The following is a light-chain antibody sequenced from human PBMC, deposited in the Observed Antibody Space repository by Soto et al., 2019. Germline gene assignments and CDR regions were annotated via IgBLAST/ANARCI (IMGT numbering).Light chain of an antibody. J-gene: IGKJ4*01. CDR3: QRYNHWTLT. CDR1: QGIGDT. V-gene: IGKV3-15*01. Sequence: EVVMTQSPATLSVSPGEGDTLYCRASQGIGDTLAGYQHKPGQTPRLLIYDTSTRATGVPAWFSGSRSGTEVILTIYILQSEDFAVYYCQRYNHWTLTVGGGAKGESK. CDR2: DTS.